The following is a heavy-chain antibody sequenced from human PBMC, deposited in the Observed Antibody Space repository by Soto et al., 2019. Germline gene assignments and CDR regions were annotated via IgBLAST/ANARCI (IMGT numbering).Heavy chain of an antibody. D-gene: IGHD3-22*01. J-gene: IGHJ4*02. CDR2: ISSSGSTI. CDR3: VHITFYYDSNPAHYFDY. V-gene: IGHV3-11*01. CDR1: GFTFSDYY. Sequence: GSLRRSCAASGFTFSDYYMSWIRQAPGKGLEWVSYISSSGSTIYYADSVKGRFTITKDTSKNQVVLTMANMGPVDTATYYCVHITFYYDSNPAHYFDYWGQGTLVTVSS.